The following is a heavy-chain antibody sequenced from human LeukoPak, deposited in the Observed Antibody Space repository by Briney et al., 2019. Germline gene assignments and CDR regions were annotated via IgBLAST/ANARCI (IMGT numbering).Heavy chain of an antibody. D-gene: IGHD3-22*01. Sequence: GGSLRLSCAASGFTFNTYSMNWVRQAPGKGLEWVSSISSRGNSLKYADSVEGRFTISRDNDRNSVHLQMNSLRAVDTAVYFCATDFYDSSGYFPAVYWGQGALVTVSS. CDR1: GFTFNTYS. V-gene: IGHV3-48*01. J-gene: IGHJ4*02. CDR2: ISSRGNSL. CDR3: ATDFYDSSGYFPAVY.